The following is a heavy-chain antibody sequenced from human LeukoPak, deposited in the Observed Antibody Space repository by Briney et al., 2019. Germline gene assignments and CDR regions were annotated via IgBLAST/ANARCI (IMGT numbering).Heavy chain of an antibody. CDR3: ATVDSSGWYGFNWFDP. V-gene: IGHV1-24*01. Sequence: ASVKVSCKVSGYTLTELSMHWVRQAPGKGLEWMGGFDPEDGETIYAQKFQGRVTMTEDTSTDTAYMELSSLRSEDTAVYYCATVDSSGWYGFNWFDPWGQGTLVTVSS. CDR1: GYTLTELS. CDR2: FDPEDGET. D-gene: IGHD6-19*01. J-gene: IGHJ5*02.